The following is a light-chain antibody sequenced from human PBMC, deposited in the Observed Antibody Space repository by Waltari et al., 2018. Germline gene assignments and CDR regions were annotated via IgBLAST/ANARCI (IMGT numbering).Light chain of an antibody. Sequence: VLTQPTSASGTPGGRDTINYTANSSSIESNHLNWYQHLPGTSPKLLIYSNNQRPSGVPDRFSASKSGTSASLAISGLQSEDEADYYCAAWDDSLHGYVFGTGTKVTVL. CDR3: AAWDDSLHGYV. V-gene: IGLV1-44*01. J-gene: IGLJ1*01. CDR1: SSSIESNH. CDR2: SNN.